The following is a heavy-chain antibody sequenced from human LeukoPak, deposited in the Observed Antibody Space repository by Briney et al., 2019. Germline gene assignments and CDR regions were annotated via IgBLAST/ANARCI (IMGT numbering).Heavy chain of an antibody. CDR2: INPNSGGT. J-gene: IGHJ4*02. D-gene: IGHD3-3*01. V-gene: IGHV1-2*02. Sequence: GASVKVSCTASGYTFTGYYMHWVRQAPGQGFEWMGWINPNSGGTNYAQKFQGGVTMTRDTSISTAYMELSRLRSDDTAVYYCARAWSTDYWGQGTLVTVSS. CDR3: ARAWSTDY. CDR1: GYTFTGYY.